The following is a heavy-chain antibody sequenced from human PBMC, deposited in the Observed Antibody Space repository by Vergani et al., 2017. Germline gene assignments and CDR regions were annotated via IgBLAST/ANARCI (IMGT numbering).Heavy chain of an antibody. CDR3: ALLYYYDSSGYPSDYFDY. D-gene: IGHD3-22*01. CDR1: GFSLSISGVG. V-gene: IGHV2-5*01. J-gene: IGHJ4*02. CDR2: IYWNDDK. Sequence: QITLKESGPTLVKPTQTLTLTCTFSGFSLSISGVGVGWIRQPPGKALEWLALIYWNDDKRYSPSLKSRLTITNDTTNNQVVLTMTNMDPVDTATYYCALLYYYDSSGYPSDYFDYWGQGTLVTVSS.